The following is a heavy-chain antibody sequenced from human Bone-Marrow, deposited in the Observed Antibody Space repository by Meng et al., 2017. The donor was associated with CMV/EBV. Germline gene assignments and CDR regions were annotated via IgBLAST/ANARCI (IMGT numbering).Heavy chain of an antibody. CDR1: GFTFDDYG. D-gene: IGHD1-26*01. CDR2: ISWNSGSI. CDR3: AKEFRVGATVGLDYYYGMDV. J-gene: IGHJ6*02. Sequence: GGSLRLSCAASGFTFDDYGMSWVRQAPGKGLEWVSGISWNSGSIGYADSVKGRFTISRDNAKNSLYLQMNSLRAEDTALYYCAKEFRVGATVGLDYYYGMDVWGQGTTVTVSS. V-gene: IGHV3-9*01.